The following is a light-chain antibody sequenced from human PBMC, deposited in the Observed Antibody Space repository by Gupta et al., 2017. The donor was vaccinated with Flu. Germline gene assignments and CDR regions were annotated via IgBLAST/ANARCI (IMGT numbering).Light chain of an antibody. V-gene: IGKV1-39*01. CDR1: QSISSY. Sequence: PSSLSASVGDRVTITCRASQSISSYLNWYQQKPGKAPKLLIYAASSLQSGVPSRFSGSGSGTDFTLTISRLQPEDFATYYCQQSDSTLATFGQGTKVEIK. CDR2: AAS. J-gene: IGKJ1*01. CDR3: QQSDSTLAT.